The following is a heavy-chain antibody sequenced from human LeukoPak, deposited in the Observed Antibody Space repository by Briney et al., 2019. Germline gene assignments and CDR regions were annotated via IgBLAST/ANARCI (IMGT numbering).Heavy chain of an antibody. Sequence: GGSLRLSCAASGFTVSSNYMSWVRQAPGRGLEWVSVIYSGGSTYYADSVKGRFTISRDNSKNTLYLQMNSLRAEDTAVYYCARDGSETYDILTGYTPDWYFDLWGRGTLVTVSS. CDR2: IYSGGST. J-gene: IGHJ2*01. V-gene: IGHV3-53*01. CDR3: ARDGSETYDILTGYTPDWYFDL. CDR1: GFTVSSNY. D-gene: IGHD3-9*01.